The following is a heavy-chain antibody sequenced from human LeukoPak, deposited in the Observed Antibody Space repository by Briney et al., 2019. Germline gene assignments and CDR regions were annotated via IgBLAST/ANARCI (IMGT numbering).Heavy chain of an antibody. V-gene: IGHV3-11*03. CDR3: AKDIQLST. J-gene: IGHJ3*01. CDR1: GFTFSDYY. CDR2: ISSSGSYT. D-gene: IGHD5-24*01. Sequence: SGGSLRLSCAASGFTFSDYYMSWIRQAPGKGLELVSYISSSGSYTNCADSVKGRFTISRDNAEKSLYLQMNSLRAEDTAVYFCAKDIQLSTWGLGTMVTVSS.